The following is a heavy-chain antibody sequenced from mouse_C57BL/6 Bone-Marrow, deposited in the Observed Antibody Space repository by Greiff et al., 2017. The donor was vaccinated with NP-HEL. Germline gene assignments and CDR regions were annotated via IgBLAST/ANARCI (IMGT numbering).Heavy chain of an antibody. CDR1: GFTFSDYY. V-gene: IGHV5-16*01. CDR3: ARGIYYGYEDAMDY. D-gene: IGHD2-2*01. CDR2: INYDGSST. Sequence: EVKLVESEGGLVQPGSSMKLSCTASGFTFSDYYMAWVRQVPEKGLEWVANINYDGSSTYYLDSLKSRFIISRDNAKNILYLQMSSLKSEDTATYYCARGIYYGYEDAMDYWGQGTSVTVSS. J-gene: IGHJ4*01.